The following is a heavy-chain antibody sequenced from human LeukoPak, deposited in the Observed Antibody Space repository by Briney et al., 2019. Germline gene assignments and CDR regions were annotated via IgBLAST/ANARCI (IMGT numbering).Heavy chain of an antibody. Sequence: ASVKVSCKASGYTFTSYGISWLRQAPGQGLEWMGWISAYNGNTNYAQKLQGRVTMTTDTSTSTAYMELRSLRSDDTAVYYCARSPPLAVAGTFDYWGQGTLVTVSS. V-gene: IGHV1-18*01. D-gene: IGHD6-19*01. CDR3: ARSPPLAVAGTFDY. J-gene: IGHJ4*02. CDR2: ISAYNGNT. CDR1: GYTFTSYG.